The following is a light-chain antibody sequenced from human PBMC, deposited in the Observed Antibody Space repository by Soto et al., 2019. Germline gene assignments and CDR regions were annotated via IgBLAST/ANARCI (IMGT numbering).Light chain of an antibody. CDR2: GNY. V-gene: IGLV1-40*01. J-gene: IGLJ2*01. Sequence: QSVLTQPPSVSGAPGQRVTISCTGSRSNIGAGYDVHWYQQVPGTAPKLLIYGNYNRPSGVPDRFSGSKSGTSASLAITGLQAEDEADYSCQSYDNGLTTRVIFGGGTKLTVL. CDR3: QSYDNGLTTRVI. CDR1: RSNIGAGYD.